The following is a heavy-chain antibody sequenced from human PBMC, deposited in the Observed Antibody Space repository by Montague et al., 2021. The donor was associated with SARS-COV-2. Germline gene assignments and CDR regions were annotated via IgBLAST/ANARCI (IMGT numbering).Heavy chain of an antibody. CDR3: ARGRITMVRGVIIDNLFDY. CDR1: GYTLTSYD. Sequence: SAKVSCKAPGYTLTSYDINWVRQATGQGLKWMGWMNPNSGNTGYAQRFQGRVTMTRNTSISTAYMELSSLRSEDTAVYYCARGRITMVRGVIIDNLFDYWGQGTLVTVSS. V-gene: IGHV1-8*01. J-gene: IGHJ4*02. CDR2: MNPNSGNT. D-gene: IGHD3-10*01.